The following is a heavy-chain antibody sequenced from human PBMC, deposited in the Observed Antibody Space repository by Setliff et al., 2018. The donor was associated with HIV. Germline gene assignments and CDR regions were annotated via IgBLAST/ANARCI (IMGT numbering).Heavy chain of an antibody. V-gene: IGHV4-59*02. J-gene: IGHJ5*02. CDR2: ILDTGSP. CDR3: ARGGASSHWLGP. CDR1: GASVTTHS. Sequence: SETLSLPCTVSGASVTTHSWSWIRQSPEKGLEWIAFILDTGSPNYSPSFKSRVTISVDTSMNQFSLKLTSVTAADTAIYYCARGGASSHWLGPWGKGILVTVSS. D-gene: IGHD3-10*01.